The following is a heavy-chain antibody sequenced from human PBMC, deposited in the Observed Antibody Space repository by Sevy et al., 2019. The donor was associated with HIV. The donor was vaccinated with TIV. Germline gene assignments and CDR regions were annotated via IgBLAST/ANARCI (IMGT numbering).Heavy chain of an antibody. CDR3: ARVYYYDSSGPGY. D-gene: IGHD3-22*01. J-gene: IGHJ4*02. CDR2: ITGPAYGT. Sequence: GGSLRLSCAASGFTFNTHAMTWVRQAPGKGLEWVSSITGPAYGTHYADSVKGRFTVSRDNSKNVLYLQMNSLRADDTAVYYCARVYYYDSSGPGYWGQGTLVTVSS. V-gene: IGHV3-23*01. CDR1: GFTFNTHA.